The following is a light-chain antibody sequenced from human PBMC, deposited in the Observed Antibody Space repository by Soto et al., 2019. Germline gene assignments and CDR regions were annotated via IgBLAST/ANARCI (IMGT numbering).Light chain of an antibody. V-gene: IGKV1-12*01. Sequence: DIQMTQSPSSMSASVGDRVTITCRASQGISIWLAWYQRKPGKAPKLLIYAASSLQSGVPSRFSGSGSGTDVTLTLSSLQPEDFATYYCQQANSFPLTFGGGTKVEIK. CDR2: AAS. J-gene: IGKJ4*01. CDR1: QGISIW. CDR3: QQANSFPLT.